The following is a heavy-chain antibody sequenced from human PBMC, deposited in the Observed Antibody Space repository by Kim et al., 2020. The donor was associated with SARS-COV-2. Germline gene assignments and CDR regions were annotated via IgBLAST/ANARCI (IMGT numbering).Heavy chain of an antibody. Sequence: YAQGFTGRFVFSLDTSVSTAYLQISSLKAEDTAVYYCARDLRGTVAVFDPWGQGTLVTVSS. J-gene: IGHJ5*02. D-gene: IGHD1-1*01. CDR3: ARDLRGTVAVFDP. V-gene: IGHV7-4-1*02.